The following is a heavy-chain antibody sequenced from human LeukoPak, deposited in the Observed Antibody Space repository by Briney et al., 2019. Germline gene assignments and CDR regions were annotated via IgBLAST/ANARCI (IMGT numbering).Heavy chain of an antibody. J-gene: IGHJ4*02. CDR3: TRPIYGSGSYYFDY. CDR2: IRRKASGGTT. D-gene: IGHD3-10*01. CDR1: GFSYGDYT. V-gene: IGHV3-49*04. Sequence: PGGSLRLSCTASGFSYGDYTMSWVRQGPGKGLEWVGFIRRKASGGTTGYAASVKGRFTISRDDSKSIAYLQMDSLKTEDTAVYYCTRPIYGSGSYYFDYWGQGTLVTVSS.